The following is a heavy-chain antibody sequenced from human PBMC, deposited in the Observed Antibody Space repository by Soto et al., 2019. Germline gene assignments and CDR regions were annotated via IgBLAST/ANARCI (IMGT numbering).Heavy chain of an antibody. D-gene: IGHD3-22*01. CDR2: ISYDGSNK. CDR1: GFTFSSYG. J-gene: IGHJ3*02. V-gene: IGHV3-30*18. CDR3: AKDYAYYDSSGSDAFDI. Sequence: VGSLRLSCAASGFTFSSYGMHWVRQAPGKGLEWVAVISYDGSNKYYADSVKGRFTISRDNSKNTLYLQMNSLRAEDTAVYYCAKDYAYYDSSGSDAFDIWGQGTMVTVSS.